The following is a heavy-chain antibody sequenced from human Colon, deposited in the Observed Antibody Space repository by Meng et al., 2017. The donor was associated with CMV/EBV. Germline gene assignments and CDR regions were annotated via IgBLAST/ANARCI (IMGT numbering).Heavy chain of an antibody. V-gene: IGHV1-2*02. Sequence: VRLVQYGDEVKKPGASVKASCKASGYTFTGYFMYWVRQTPGQGLEWLGVINPITGGTNYAQKFQGRVTMTRDTSMNTAYMELSRLRSDDTAVYYCASLSGGDFDYWGQGTLVTVSS. J-gene: IGHJ4*02. D-gene: IGHD1-26*01. CDR1: GYTFTGYF. CDR2: INPITGGT. CDR3: ASLSGGDFDY.